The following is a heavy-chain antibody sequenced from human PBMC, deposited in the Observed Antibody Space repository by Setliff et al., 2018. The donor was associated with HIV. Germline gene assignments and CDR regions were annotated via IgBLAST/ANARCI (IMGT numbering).Heavy chain of an antibody. CDR2: IYYSGST. V-gene: IGHV4-39*01. J-gene: IGHJ4*02. CDR1: GGSISSSSYY. CDR3: ASGFYYDSSGYWPFDY. D-gene: IGHD3-22*01. Sequence: SETLSLTCTVSGGSISSSSYYWGWIRQPPGKGLEWIGSIYYSGSTFQNPSLKSRVTISLDKSKNQLSLKLNSVTAADTAVYYCASGFYYDSSGYWPFDYWGQGTLVTVSS.